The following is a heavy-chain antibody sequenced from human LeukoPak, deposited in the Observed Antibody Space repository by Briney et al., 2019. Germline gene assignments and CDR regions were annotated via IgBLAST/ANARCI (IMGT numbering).Heavy chain of an antibody. D-gene: IGHD2-8*01. CDR1: GFTFSGYG. J-gene: IGHJ6*02. Sequence: GGSLRLSCAASGFTFSGYGMHWVSLAPGKGLEWVADIWFDGKNEHFAASVKGRFTISRDNSKKTMYLQINSLRAEDTAVYYCARDRHCVNGLCHNSPGMDVWGRGTTVTVSS. CDR3: ARDRHCVNGLCHNSPGMDV. CDR2: IWFDGKNE. V-gene: IGHV3-33*01.